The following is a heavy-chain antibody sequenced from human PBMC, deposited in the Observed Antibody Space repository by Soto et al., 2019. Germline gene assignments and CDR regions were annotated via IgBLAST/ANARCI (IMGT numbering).Heavy chain of an antibody. J-gene: IGHJ4*02. CDR1: GYTFTSYY. D-gene: IGHD3-22*01. CDR2: INPSGGST. Sequence: ASVKVSCKASGYTFTSYYMHWVRQAPGQGLEWMGIINPSGGSTSYAQKFQGRVTMTRDTSTSTVYMELSSLRSEDTAVYHCARDYYDSSGFWLVAYWGQGTLVTVSS. V-gene: IGHV1-46*01. CDR3: ARDYYDSSGFWLVAY.